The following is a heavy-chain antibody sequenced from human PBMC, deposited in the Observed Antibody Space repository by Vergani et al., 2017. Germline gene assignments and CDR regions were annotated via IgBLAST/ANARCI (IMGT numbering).Heavy chain of an antibody. V-gene: IGHV3-7*01. CDR3: ARDPRITSFGVGGPGDYYYYMDV. CDR2: IKQDGSEK. CDR1: GFTFSSYW. D-gene: IGHD3-3*01. Sequence: EVQLVESGGGLVQPGGSLRLSCAASGFTFSSYWMSWVRQAPGKGLEWVANIKQDGSEKYYVDSVKGRFTISRDNAKNSLYLQMNSLRAEDTAVYYCARDPRITSFGVGGPGDYYYYMDVGGKGTTVTVSS. J-gene: IGHJ6*03.